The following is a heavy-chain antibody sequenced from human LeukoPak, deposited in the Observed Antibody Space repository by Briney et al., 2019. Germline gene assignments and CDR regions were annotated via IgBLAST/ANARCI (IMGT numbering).Heavy chain of an antibody. Sequence: ASVKVSCKASGYXFTRYYMHWVRQAPGQGLKWMGIINPSGGSARYAQKFQGRVTMTRDTSTSTVYMEVSSLRSEDTAVYYCARLADYDSSGYLSYWGQGTLVTVSS. V-gene: IGHV1-46*01. D-gene: IGHD3-22*01. J-gene: IGHJ4*02. CDR2: INPSGGSA. CDR1: GYXFTRYY. CDR3: ARLADYDSSGYLSY.